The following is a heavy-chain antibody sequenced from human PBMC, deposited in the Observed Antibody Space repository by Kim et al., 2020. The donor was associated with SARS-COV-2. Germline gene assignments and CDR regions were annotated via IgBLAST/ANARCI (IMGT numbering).Heavy chain of an antibody. J-gene: IGHJ3*02. V-gene: IGHV1-2*02. CDR2: INPNSGGT. CDR3: ASQLRITMIVVVHYAFDI. D-gene: IGHD3-22*01. CDR1: GYTFTDYY. Sequence: ASVKVSCKASGYTFTDYYMHWVRQAPGQGLEWMGGINPNSGGTNYAQKFQGRVTMTRDTSISTAYMELSRLRSDDTAVYYCASQLRITMIVVVHYAFDIWGQGKIVTVSS.